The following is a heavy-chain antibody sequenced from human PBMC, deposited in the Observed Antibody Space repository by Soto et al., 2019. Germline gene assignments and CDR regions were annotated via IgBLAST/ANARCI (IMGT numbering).Heavy chain of an antibody. V-gene: IGHV5-51*01. CDR1: GYRFINYL. D-gene: IGHD6-19*01. J-gene: IGHJ3*02. Sequence: GESLKISCKGSGYRFINYLIGWVRQMPGKGLEWMGIMYPGDSDTIYSPPFQGQVTISVDKSTNTAYLQWSSLKASDTAMYYCARGVVVAGTTNGFDIWGQGTMVTVSS. CDR3: ARGVVVAGTTNGFDI. CDR2: MYPGDSDT.